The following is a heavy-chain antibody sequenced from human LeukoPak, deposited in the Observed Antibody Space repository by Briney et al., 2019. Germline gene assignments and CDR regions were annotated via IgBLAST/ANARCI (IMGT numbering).Heavy chain of an antibody. Sequence: GGSLRLSCAASGFTFSSYAMSWVRQAPGKGLEWVSAISDSGGSTYYADSVKGRFTISRDNSKNTLYLQMNSLRAEDTAIYYRAKTYYYDSSGYYYVFDYWGQGTLVTVSS. D-gene: IGHD3-22*01. V-gene: IGHV3-23*01. CDR2: ISDSGGST. CDR1: GFTFSSYA. J-gene: IGHJ4*02. CDR3: AKTYYYDSSGYYYVFDY.